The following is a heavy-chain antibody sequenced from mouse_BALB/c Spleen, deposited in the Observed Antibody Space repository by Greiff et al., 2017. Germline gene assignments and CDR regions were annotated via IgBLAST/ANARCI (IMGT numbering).Heavy chain of an antibody. V-gene: IGHV2-9*02. CDR2: IWAGGST. Sequence: QVQLKESGPGLVAPSQSLSITCTVSGFSLTSYGVHWVRQPPGKGLEWLGVIWAGGSTNYNSALMSRLSISKDNSKSQVFLKMNSLQTDDTAMYYCASYDGYDYAMDYWGQGTSVTVSS. CDR3: ASYDGYDYAMDY. J-gene: IGHJ4*01. CDR1: GFSLTSYG. D-gene: IGHD2-3*01.